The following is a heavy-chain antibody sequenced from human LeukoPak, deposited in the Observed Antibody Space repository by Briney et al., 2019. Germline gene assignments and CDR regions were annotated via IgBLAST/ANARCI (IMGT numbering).Heavy chain of an antibody. CDR2: INPSGGST. D-gene: IGHD1-26*01. CDR3: ASSGGIGALGGFDY. Sequence: ASVKVSCKASGYTFTSYYMHWVRQAPGQGLEWMGIINPSGGSTSYAQKFQGGVTMTRDTSTSTVYTELSSLRSEDTAVYYCASSGGIGALGGFDYWGQGTLVTVSS. V-gene: IGHV1-46*01. CDR1: GYTFTSYY. J-gene: IGHJ4*02.